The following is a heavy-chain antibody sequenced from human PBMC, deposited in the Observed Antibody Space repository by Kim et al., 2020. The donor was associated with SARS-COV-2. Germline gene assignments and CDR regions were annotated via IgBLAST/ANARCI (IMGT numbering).Heavy chain of an antibody. CDR2: INTNTGNP. CDR1: GYTFTSYA. Sequence: ASVKVSCKASGYTFTSYAMNWVRQAPGQGLEWMGWINTNTGNPTYAQGFTGRFVFSLDTSVSTAYLQISSLKAEDTAVYYCARTDYCSGGSCSGDYGMDVWGQGTTVTVSS. D-gene: IGHD2-15*01. J-gene: IGHJ6*02. CDR3: ARTDYCSGGSCSGDYGMDV. V-gene: IGHV7-4-1*02.